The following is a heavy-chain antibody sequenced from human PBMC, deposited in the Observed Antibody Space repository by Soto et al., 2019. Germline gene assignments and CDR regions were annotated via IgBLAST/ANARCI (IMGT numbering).Heavy chain of an antibody. CDR1: GCTFSSYA. D-gene: IGHD2-15*01. Sequence: GASVKVSCKASGCTFSSYAISWVRQAPGQGLEWMGGIIPIFGTANYAQKFQGRVTITADESTSTAYMELSSLRSEDTAVYYCAMGRRYCSGGSCYTFHYYYYYGMDVWGQGTTVTVSS. CDR2: IIPIFGTA. V-gene: IGHV1-69*13. CDR3: AMGRRYCSGGSCYTFHYYYYYGMDV. J-gene: IGHJ6*02.